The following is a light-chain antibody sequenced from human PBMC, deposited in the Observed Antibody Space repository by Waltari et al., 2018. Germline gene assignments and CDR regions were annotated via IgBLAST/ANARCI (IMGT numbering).Light chain of an antibody. CDR1: SSDVGGYNY. CDR3: SSYTSSLYV. J-gene: IGLJ1*01. CDR2: DVS. Sequence: QSALTQPASVSGSPGQSITISCTGTSSDVGGYNYVSWYQQHPGKAPKLMIYDVSKRPSGVSNRFSGAKSGNPASLTISGLQAEDEADYYCSSYTSSLYVFGTGTKVTVL. V-gene: IGLV2-14*01.